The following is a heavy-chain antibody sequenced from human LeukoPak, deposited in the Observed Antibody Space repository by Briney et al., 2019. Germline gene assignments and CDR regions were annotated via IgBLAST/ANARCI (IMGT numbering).Heavy chain of an antibody. V-gene: IGHV3-23*01. CDR2: ISGSGGST. D-gene: IGHD3-22*01. Sequence: GGSLRLSCAASGFTFSSYAMSWVRQAPGKGLEWVSAISGSGGSTYYEDSVKGRFTISRDNSKNTLYLQMNSLRAEDTAVYYCAGPDYDSIAFDIWGQGTMVTVSS. CDR3: AGPDYDSIAFDI. J-gene: IGHJ3*02. CDR1: GFTFSSYA.